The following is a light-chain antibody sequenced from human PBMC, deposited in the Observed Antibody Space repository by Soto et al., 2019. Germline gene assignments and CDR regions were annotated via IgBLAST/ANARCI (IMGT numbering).Light chain of an antibody. CDR1: SSDVWTYNF. CDR3: CSYARSSSYDV. J-gene: IGLJ1*01. CDR2: EGS. V-gene: IGLV2-23*01. Sequence: QSALTQPASVSGSPGQSITISCTGTSSDVWTYNFVSWYQQHPGKAPKLMIYEGSKRPSGVSNRCSGSKSGNTASLTISGLQAEDEADYYCCSYARSSSYDVFATGTKLTVL.